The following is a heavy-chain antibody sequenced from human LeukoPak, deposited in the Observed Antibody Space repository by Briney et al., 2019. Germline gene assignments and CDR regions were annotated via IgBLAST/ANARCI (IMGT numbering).Heavy chain of an antibody. D-gene: IGHD2-15*01. CDR3: ARAYYCSGGRCSGCFGH. CDR1: GYTFTSYG. Sequence: GASVKVSCEASGYTFTSYGISWVRQAPGQGLEWMGWISAYSANTNYAQRFQGRVTMTTDTSTSTAYMELRSLTSDDTAVYFCARAYYCSGGRCSGCFGHWAPGHRVPASS. J-gene: IGHJ1*01. CDR2: ISAYSANT. V-gene: IGHV1-18*01.